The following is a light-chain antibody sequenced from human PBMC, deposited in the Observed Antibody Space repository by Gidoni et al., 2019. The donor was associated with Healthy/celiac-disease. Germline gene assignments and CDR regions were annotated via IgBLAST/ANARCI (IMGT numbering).Light chain of an antibody. J-gene: IGKJ4*01. V-gene: IGKV1-33*01. CDR3: QQYDNLPTLT. Sequence: DIQMTQSPSSLSASVGDRVTITCQASQDISNYLNWYQQKPGKAPKLLICDASNLETGVPSRFSGSGSGTDFTFTISSLQPEDSATYYCQQYDNLPTLTFGGGTKVEIK. CDR2: DAS. CDR1: QDISNY.